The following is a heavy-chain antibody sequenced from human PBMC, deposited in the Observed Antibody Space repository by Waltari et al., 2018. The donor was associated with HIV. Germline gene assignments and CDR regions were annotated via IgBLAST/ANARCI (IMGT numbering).Heavy chain of an antibody. J-gene: IGHJ6*02. CDR3: GKDLTPGGLDV. Sequence: EVQLVESGGGLVQPGGSLRLACAVSGFTFDKYAMHWVRQVPGKGLEGFSGFSLESDRIDYADSVNGRFTVSRDNAKNSLYLQMNSLRVEDTALYYCGKDLTPGGLDVWGQGTTVIVSS. CDR2: FSLESDRI. CDR1: GFTFDKYA. V-gene: IGHV3-9*01.